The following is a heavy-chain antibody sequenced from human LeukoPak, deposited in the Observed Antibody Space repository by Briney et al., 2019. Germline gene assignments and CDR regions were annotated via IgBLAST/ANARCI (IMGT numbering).Heavy chain of an antibody. CDR1: GYTFTGYY. J-gene: IGHJ5*02. Sequence: ASVKVSCKASGYTFTGYYMHWVRQAPGQGLEWMGWINPNSGGTNYAQKFQGRVTMTRDTSISTAYMELSRLRSDDTAVYYCARDGGGSGWYWAPVRPSDYNWFDPWGQGTLVTVSS. CDR3: ARDGGGSGWYWAPVRPSDYNWFDP. CDR2: INPNSGGT. V-gene: IGHV1-2*02. D-gene: IGHD6-19*01.